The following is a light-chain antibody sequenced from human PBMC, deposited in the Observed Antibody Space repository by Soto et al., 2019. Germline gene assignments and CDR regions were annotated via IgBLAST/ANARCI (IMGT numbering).Light chain of an antibody. CDR3: QQDNNLPWT. J-gene: IGKJ1*01. CDR1: QSIGDT. V-gene: IGKV3-15*01. CDR2: GAS. Sequence: EIVMKKSPATLSVSPEGRATLSCRASQSIGDTLAWYQQKPGQAPRLLIYGASSRVTGFPARFSGSGSGTDFTLTISSLQSDEFAVYYCQQDNNLPWTFGQGTKVDIK.